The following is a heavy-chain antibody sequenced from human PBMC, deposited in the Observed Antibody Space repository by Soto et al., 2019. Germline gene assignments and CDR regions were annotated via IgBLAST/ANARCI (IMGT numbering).Heavy chain of an antibody. Sequence: QVQLQESGPGLVKPSQTLSLTCTVSDGSISSAGYYWSWIRQHPGKGLEWIGYIYYSGTTYYNPSLKSRVAISLDTSKNQFSLKLSSVTAADTAIYFSARDGYYGSLIFYSLGRGTLVTVSS. CDR2: IYYSGTT. J-gene: IGHJ4*02. CDR3: ARDGYYGSLIFYS. CDR1: DGSISSAGYY. V-gene: IGHV4-31*03. D-gene: IGHD3-10*01.